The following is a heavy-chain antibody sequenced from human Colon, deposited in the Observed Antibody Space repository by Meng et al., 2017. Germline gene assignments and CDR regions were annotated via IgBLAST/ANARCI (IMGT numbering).Heavy chain of an antibody. CDR3: ARGRGSYSSIDF. CDR1: GGSVSSPSYY. Sequence: VLLQGSCPRLVRPSETLSLTCTLSGGSVSSPSYYWSWIRQTPGKGLEWIGYVYYTGSANYNPSLKSRVTISVDTSKNHFSLNLTSVTAADTAVYYCARGRGSYSSIDFWGQGTLVTVSS. J-gene: IGHJ4*02. D-gene: IGHD1-26*01. V-gene: IGHV4-61*03. CDR2: VYYTGSA.